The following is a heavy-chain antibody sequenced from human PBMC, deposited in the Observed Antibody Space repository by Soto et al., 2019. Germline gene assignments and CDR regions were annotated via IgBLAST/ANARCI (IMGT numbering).Heavy chain of an antibody. Sequence: PGGSLRLSCAASGFTFSSYGMHWVRQAPGKGLEWVAVISYDGSNKYYADSVKGRFTISRDNSKNTLYLQMNSLRAEDTAVYYCAKDRLSGSYHFDYWGQGTLVTVSS. CDR3: AKDRLSGSYHFDY. CDR2: ISYDGSNK. CDR1: GFTFSSYG. V-gene: IGHV3-30*18. D-gene: IGHD1-26*01. J-gene: IGHJ4*02.